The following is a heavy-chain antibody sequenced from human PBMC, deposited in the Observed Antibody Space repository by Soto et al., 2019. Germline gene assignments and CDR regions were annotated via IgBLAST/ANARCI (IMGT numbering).Heavy chain of an antibody. CDR1: GLTFRSYD. V-gene: IGHV3-13*01. J-gene: IGHJ4*02. D-gene: IGHD3-3*01. Sequence: GGPRLSCAASGLTFRSYDMHWVRQAAVKGLEWVSAIGTAGDTYYPGSVKGRFTISRENAKNSLYLQMNSLRAEDTAVYYCARGAYDFWRCYYLSTSTPYFAPWGQGPLGTASS. CDR2: IGTAGDT. CDR3: ARGAYDFWRCYYLSTSTPYFAP.